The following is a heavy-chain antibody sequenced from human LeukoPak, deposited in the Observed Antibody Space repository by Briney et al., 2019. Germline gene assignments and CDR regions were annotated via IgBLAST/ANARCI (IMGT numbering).Heavy chain of an antibody. CDR1: GFTFSSYA. CDR2: ISGSGGST. D-gene: IGHD3-3*01. J-gene: IGHJ5*02. CDR3: AKDQDYDFWSGYYGLYNWFDP. V-gene: IGHV3-23*01. Sequence: GGSLRLSCAASGFTFSSYAMSWVRQAPGKGLEWVSAISGSGGSTYYADSMKGRFTISRDNSKNTLYLQMNSLRAEDTAVYYCAKDQDYDFWSGYYGLYNWFDPWGQGTLVTVSS.